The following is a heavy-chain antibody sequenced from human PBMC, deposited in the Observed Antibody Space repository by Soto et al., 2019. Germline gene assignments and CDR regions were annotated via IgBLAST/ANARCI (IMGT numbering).Heavy chain of an antibody. V-gene: IGHV1-18*04. CDR2: MSAYNGNT. Sequence: VSCEASVSTFTSYRITWGRQTPGQGVKWMRWMSAYNGNTDYAQERRGRVTMTTDTSTSTAYMELRSLRSDDTAVYYCARQTMVRRVKHWHDEWGQAALVSVAS. CDR3: ARQTMVRRVKHWHDE. J-gene: IGHJ4*02. D-gene: IGHD3-10*01. CDR1: VSTFTSYR.